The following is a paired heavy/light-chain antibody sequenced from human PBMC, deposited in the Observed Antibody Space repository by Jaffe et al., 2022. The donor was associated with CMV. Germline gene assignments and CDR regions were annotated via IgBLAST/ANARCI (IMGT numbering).Light chain of an antibody. CDR3: NSRDSSGNPGV. CDR1: SLRSYY. J-gene: IGLJ3*02. V-gene: IGLV3-19*01. Sequence: SSELTQDPAVSVALGQTVRITCQGDSLRSYYASWYQQKPGQAPVLVIYGKNNRPSGIPDRFSGSSSGNTASLTITGAQAEDEADYYCNSRDSSGNPGVFGGGTKLTVL. CDR2: GKN.
Heavy chain of an antibody. Sequence: QVQLQQWGAGLLKPSETLSLTCAVYGGSFSGYYWSWIRQPPGKGLEWIGEINHSGSTNYNPSLKSRVTISVDTSKNQFSLKLSSVTAADTAVYYCARAIFDIVVVPAANNYYYYYYMDVWGKGTTVTVSS. CDR3: ARAIFDIVVVPAANNYYYYYYMDV. CDR2: INHSGST. CDR1: GGSFSGYY. D-gene: IGHD2-2*01. J-gene: IGHJ6*03. V-gene: IGHV4-34*01.